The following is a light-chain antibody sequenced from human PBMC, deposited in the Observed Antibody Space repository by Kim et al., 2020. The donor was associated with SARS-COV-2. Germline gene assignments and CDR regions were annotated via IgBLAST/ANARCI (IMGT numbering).Light chain of an antibody. CDR1: QSISSY. Sequence: SVGDRVTITCRGSQSISSYLNLDQQKPGKAPKLLIYAASSLQSGVPSRFSGSGSGTDFTLTISSLQPEDFATYYCQQSYSTPPWTFGQGTKVDIK. CDR2: AAS. V-gene: IGKV1-39*01. J-gene: IGKJ1*01. CDR3: QQSYSTPPWT.